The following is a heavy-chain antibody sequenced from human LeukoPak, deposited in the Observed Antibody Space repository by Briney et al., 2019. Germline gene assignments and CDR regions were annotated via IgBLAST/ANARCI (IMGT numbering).Heavy chain of an antibody. J-gene: IGHJ6*03. CDR1: GFTFSNFE. V-gene: IGHV3-48*03. CDR3: ARVYPTGYFYYMDV. D-gene: IGHD1-1*01. CDR2: ISNSARTI. Sequence: GGSLRLSCAASGFTFSNFEMNWVRQVPGKGLEWVSYISNSARTIFYADSVKGRFTISRDNAKKSLYLQMNSLRVEDTAVYYCARVYPTGYFYYMDVWGIGATVTVS.